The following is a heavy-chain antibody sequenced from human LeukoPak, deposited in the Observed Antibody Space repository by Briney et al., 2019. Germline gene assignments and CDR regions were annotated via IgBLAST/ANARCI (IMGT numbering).Heavy chain of an antibody. CDR1: ALNFNSKS. V-gene: IGHV3-21*01. J-gene: IGHJ6*04. CDR3: AELGITMIGGV. Sequence: PGGARRLYSPASALNFNSKSIAWARSARRKGLGWGSIISRASESIFYADSVKGRFTISRDNARNSLYLQMNSLRAEDTAVYYCAELGITMIGGVWGKGTTVTISS. CDR2: ISRASESI. D-gene: IGHD3-10*02.